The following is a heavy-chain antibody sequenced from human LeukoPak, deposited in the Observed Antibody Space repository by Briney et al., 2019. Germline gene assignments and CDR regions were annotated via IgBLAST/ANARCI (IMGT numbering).Heavy chain of an antibody. CDR3: AQRDGGYDYIPLGH. J-gene: IGHJ4*02. D-gene: IGHD5-12*01. V-gene: IGHV1-69*04. CDR2: IIPILGIA. Sequence: GASVKVSCKASGGTFSSYAISWVRQAPGQGLEWMGRIIPILGIANYAQKFQGRVTITADKSTSTAYMELSSLRSEDTAVYYCAQRDGGYDYIPLGHWGQGTLVTVSS. CDR1: GGTFSSYA.